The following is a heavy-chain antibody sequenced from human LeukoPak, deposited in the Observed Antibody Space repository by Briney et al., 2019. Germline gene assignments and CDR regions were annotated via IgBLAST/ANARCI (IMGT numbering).Heavy chain of an antibody. CDR3: AKVGRASYDFWSGYYSDS. J-gene: IGHJ4*02. Sequence: GGSLRLSCAASGFTFSSYAMSWVRQAPGKGLEWVSAISGSGGSTYYADSVKGRFTISRDNAKNSLYLQMNSLRSDDTAVYYCAKVGRASYDFWSGYYSDSWGQGTLVTVSS. CDR2: ISGSGGST. D-gene: IGHD3-3*01. V-gene: IGHV3-23*01. CDR1: GFTFSSYA.